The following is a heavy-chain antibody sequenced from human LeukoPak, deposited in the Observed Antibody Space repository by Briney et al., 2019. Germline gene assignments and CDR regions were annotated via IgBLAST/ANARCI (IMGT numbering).Heavy chain of an antibody. D-gene: IGHD5-18*01. J-gene: IGHJ4*02. Sequence: GGSLRLSCAASGFTFTTYSINWVRQAPGKGPEWVSSISSTSHYIYYADSVKGRFTISRDNANNSLYLQMNSLRAEDTAVYYCARDMDTAMIFDYWGQGTLVTVSS. V-gene: IGHV3-21*01. CDR1: GFTFTTYS. CDR2: ISSTSHYI. CDR3: ARDMDTAMIFDY.